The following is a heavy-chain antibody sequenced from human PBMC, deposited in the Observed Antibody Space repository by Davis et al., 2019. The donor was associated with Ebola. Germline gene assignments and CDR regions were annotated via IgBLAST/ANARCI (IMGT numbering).Heavy chain of an antibody. CDR1: VITFSSYA. Sequence: GESLKISCADSVITFSSYAMTWVRQAPGKGLEWVSAISGSGGNTYYADSVKGRFTISRDNSKNTLYLQMNSLRAEDTAVYYCAKDKLVSWVMDVWGQGTTVTVSS. CDR2: ISGSGGNT. CDR3: AKDKLVSWVMDV. J-gene: IGHJ6*02. V-gene: IGHV3-23*01. D-gene: IGHD2-8*01.